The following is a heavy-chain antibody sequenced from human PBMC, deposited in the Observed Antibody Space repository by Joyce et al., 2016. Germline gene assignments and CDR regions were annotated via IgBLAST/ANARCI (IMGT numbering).Heavy chain of an antibody. CDR3: ARDVNSRGYFDY. Sequence: QVHLMESGGGVVQPGRSLRLSCAASGFTFTAYPMYWVRQAPGKGLEWVAVISYDGKTNDYTDSVKGRFTISRDNSKNTLYLQMNSLRVEDTAVYYCARDVNSRGYFDYWGQGTLVIVSS. CDR2: ISYDGKTN. CDR1: GFTFTAYP. J-gene: IGHJ4*02. V-gene: IGHV3-30*04. D-gene: IGHD2-15*01.